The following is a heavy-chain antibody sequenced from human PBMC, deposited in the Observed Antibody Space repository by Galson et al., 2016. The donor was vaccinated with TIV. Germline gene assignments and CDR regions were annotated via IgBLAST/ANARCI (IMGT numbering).Heavy chain of an antibody. J-gene: IGHJ4*02. CDR3: ARARRVARVVVAATGTAIDH. Sequence: TLSLTCTVSGGPISTGDYYWMWIRQPPGKGLEWIGSIYYSGSTYYNPSLKSRLTVSVDTSKNQFSLKLSSVTAADTAVFYCARARRVARVVVAATGTAIDHWGQGTLVTVSS. CDR1: GGPISTGDYY. CDR2: IYYSGST. D-gene: IGHD2-15*01. V-gene: IGHV4-30-4*01.